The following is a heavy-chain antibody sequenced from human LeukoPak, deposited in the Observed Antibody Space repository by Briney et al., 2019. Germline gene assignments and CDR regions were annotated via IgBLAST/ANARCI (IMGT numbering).Heavy chain of an antibody. CDR1: GCTSSSYA. V-gene: IGHV3-64*01. CDR2: ISSNGGST. CDR3: ARGYDSSGYYYGLPAEYFQH. J-gene: IGHJ1*01. Sequence: GSLRPSCGASGCTSSSYAIHWFRQAPAKGLEYFSAISSNGGSTYYANSVKGRFTISRDNSKNTLYLQMGSLRAEDMAVYYCARGYDSSGYYYGLPAEYFQHWGQGTLVTVSS. D-gene: IGHD3-22*01.